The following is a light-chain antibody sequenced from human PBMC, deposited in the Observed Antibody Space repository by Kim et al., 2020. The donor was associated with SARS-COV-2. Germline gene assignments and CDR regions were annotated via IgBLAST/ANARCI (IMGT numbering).Light chain of an antibody. Sequence: KQLTTAGTDIVGTLASNYVHWYQQRPDSVPTIVIYEDNQGPSGVPDRFSGSIDTSSNSASLTSSGLKTEDEADYYCQSCDSNNHVIFGGGTQLTVL. CDR1: VGTLASNY. CDR2: EDN. J-gene: IGLJ2*01. CDR3: QSCDSNNHVI. V-gene: IGLV6-57*02.